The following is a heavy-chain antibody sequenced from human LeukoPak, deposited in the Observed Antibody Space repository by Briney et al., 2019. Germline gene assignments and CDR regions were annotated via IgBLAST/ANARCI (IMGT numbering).Heavy chain of an antibody. CDR2: INHSGST. D-gene: IGHD3-10*01. CDR3: ARGHVLLWFGESATKNYYYYYMDV. Sequence: PSETLSLTCAVYGGSFSGYYWSWIRQPPGKGLEWIGEINHSGSTNYNPSLKSRVTISVDTSKNQFPLKLSSVTAADTAVYYCARGHVLLWFGESATKNYYYYYMDVWGKGTTVTVSS. V-gene: IGHV4-34*01. CDR1: GGSFSGYY. J-gene: IGHJ6*03.